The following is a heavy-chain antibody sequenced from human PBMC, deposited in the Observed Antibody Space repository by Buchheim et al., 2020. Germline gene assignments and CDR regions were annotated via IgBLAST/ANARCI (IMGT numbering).Heavy chain of an antibody. Sequence: QVQLVESGGGVVQPGRSLRLSCAASGFTFSSYGMHWVRQAPGKGLEWVAVIWYDGSNKYYADSVKGRFTISRDNSKNTLYLQMNSLRAEDTAVYYCAREGRGGFIKTGHFDYWGQGTL. CDR1: GFTFSSYG. CDR2: IWYDGSNK. J-gene: IGHJ4*02. V-gene: IGHV3-33*08. D-gene: IGHD1-14*01. CDR3: AREGRGGFIKTGHFDY.